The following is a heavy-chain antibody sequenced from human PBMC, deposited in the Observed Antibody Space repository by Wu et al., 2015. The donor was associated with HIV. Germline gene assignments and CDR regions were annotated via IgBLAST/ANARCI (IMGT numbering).Heavy chain of an antibody. J-gene: IGHJ6*02. Sequence: QVQLVQSGAEVKKPGSSVKVSCKASGYKFTDYYVHWVRQAPGQGLEWLGWVNSDNGGTNYELKFHGRVTMTRDTSSTTSYMELSSLTSADTAVYYCARTSDWPYYYGMDVWGQGTTVVVSS. D-gene: IGHD6-19*01. CDR1: GYKFTDYY. CDR2: VNSDNGGT. CDR3: ARTSDWPYYYGMDV. V-gene: IGHV1-2*02.